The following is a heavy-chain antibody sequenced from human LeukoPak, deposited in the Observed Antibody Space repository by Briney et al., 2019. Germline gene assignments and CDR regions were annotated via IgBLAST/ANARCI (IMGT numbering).Heavy chain of an antibody. Sequence: GGSLRLSCAASGFTFSSYWMHWVRQAPGKGLVWVSRINSDGSSTSYADSVKGRFTISRDNAKNTLYLQMNSLRAEDTAVYYCAKGPYDYVWGSYPNYFDYWGQGTLVTVSS. CDR2: INSDGSST. CDR1: GFTFSSYW. CDR3: AKGPYDYVWGSYPNYFDY. V-gene: IGHV3-74*01. J-gene: IGHJ4*02. D-gene: IGHD3-16*02.